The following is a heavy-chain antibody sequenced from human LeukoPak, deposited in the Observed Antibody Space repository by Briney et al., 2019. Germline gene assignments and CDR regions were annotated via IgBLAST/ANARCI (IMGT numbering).Heavy chain of an antibody. Sequence: GVPLTLLYTASVFSLSTYWMICPRQATGKAREWVANINRDGSKKHYVDSLEARFTISRDNANILVYVQINSLSAGDACIFYCAGDFSPTYGGSWYDASDVWGQGTVVIVST. V-gene: IGHV3-7*01. CDR3: AGDFSPTYGGSWYDASDV. J-gene: IGHJ3*01. CDR2: INRDGSKK. CDR1: VFSLSTYW. D-gene: IGHD1-26*01.